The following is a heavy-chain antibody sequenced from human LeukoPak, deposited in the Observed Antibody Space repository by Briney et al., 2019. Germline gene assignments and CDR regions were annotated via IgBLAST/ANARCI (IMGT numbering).Heavy chain of an antibody. D-gene: IGHD3-16*02. CDR1: GDSVSSNSAA. CDR2: TYYRSKWYN. Sequence: SQTLSLTCAISGDSVSSNSAAWNWIRQSPSRGLEWLGRTYYRSKWYNDYAVSVKSRITINPDTSKNQFSLQLNSVTAADTAVYYCARTGDWGSYRSNWFDPWGQGTLVTVSS. J-gene: IGHJ5*02. CDR3: ARTGDWGSYRSNWFDP. V-gene: IGHV6-1*01.